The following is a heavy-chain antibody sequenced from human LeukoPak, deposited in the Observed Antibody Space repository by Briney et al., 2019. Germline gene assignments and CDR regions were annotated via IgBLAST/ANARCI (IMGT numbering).Heavy chain of an antibody. V-gene: IGHV4-39*07. D-gene: IGHD6-6*01. CDR2: IYYSGST. CDR3: ARDWGVSARPGYMDV. J-gene: IGHJ6*03. Sequence: SETLSLTCTVSGGSISSSGYCWGWIRQPPGKGLEWIGSIYYSGSTYYNPSLKSRVTISVDTSKNQFSLKLSSVTAADTAVYYCARDWGVSARPGYMDVWGKGTTVTVSS. CDR1: GGSISSSGYC.